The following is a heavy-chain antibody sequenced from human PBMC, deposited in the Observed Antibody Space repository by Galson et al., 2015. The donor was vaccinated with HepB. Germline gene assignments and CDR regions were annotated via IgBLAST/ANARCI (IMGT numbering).Heavy chain of an antibody. Sequence: SLRLSCAASGFTFSTYAMNWVRQAPGKGLEWVSVISGSASSTYYADSVKGRFTISRDNSKNTLYLQMDTLRAEDTAVYYCAKGDWNFYFDYWGLGTLVTVSS. CDR1: GFTFSTYA. J-gene: IGHJ4*02. V-gene: IGHV3-23*01. CDR2: ISGSASST. D-gene: IGHD1-1*01. CDR3: AKGDWNFYFDY.